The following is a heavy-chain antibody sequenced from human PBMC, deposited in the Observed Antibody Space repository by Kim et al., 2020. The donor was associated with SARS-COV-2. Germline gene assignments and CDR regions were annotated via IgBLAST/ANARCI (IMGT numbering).Heavy chain of an antibody. Sequence: GGSLRLSCAASGFTFSSYGMHWVRQAPGKGLEWVAVISYDGSNKYYADSVKGRFTISRDNSKNTLYLQMNSLRAEDTAVYYCAKDRYYYDSSGYYHEYYYYGMDVWGQGTTVTVSS. J-gene: IGHJ6*02. CDR1: GFTFSSYG. V-gene: IGHV3-30*18. CDR3: AKDRYYYDSSGYYHEYYYYGMDV. CDR2: ISYDGSNK. D-gene: IGHD3-22*01.